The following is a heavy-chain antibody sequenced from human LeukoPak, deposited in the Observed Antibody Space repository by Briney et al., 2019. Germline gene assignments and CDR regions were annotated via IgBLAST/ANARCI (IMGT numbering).Heavy chain of an antibody. CDR3: ARHIDWKFDY. V-gene: IGHV3-7*01. CDR2: IKQDGSEE. D-gene: IGHD1-1*01. J-gene: IGHJ4*02. CDR1: GFTFSTYW. Sequence: GGSLRPSCAPSGFTFSTYWMTWVRQAPGKGLEWVANIKQDGSEEYYVDSVKGRFTISKDNAKNSLYLQMNSLRVEDTAVYYCARHIDWKFDYWGQGTLVTVSS.